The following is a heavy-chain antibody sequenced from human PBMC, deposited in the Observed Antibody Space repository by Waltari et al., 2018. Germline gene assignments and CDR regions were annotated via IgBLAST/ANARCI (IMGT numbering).Heavy chain of an antibody. CDR3: ARGGAARDYYYYYMDV. CDR1: GYTFTSYD. V-gene: IGHV1-8*03. D-gene: IGHD6-6*01. Sequence: QVQLVQSGAEVKKPGASVKVSCKASGYTFTSYDINWVRQATGQGLEWMGWMNPNSGNTGYAQKFQGRVTITRNTSISTAYMELSSLRSEDTAVYYCARGGAARDYYYYYMDVWGKGTTVTVSS. J-gene: IGHJ6*03. CDR2: MNPNSGNT.